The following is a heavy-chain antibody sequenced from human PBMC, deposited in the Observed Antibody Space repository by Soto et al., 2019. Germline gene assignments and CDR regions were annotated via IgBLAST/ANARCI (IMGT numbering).Heavy chain of an antibody. J-gene: IGHJ4*02. CDR1: GFTFSSYG. CDR3: AKDSLRDIWFGEFRADY. D-gene: IGHD3-10*01. V-gene: IGHV3-30*18. Sequence: GGSLRLSCAASGFTFSSYGMHWVRQAPGKGLEWVAVISYDGSDKYYADSVKGRFTISRDNSRNTLYLQMNYLRAEDTAVYYCAKDSLRDIWFGEFRADYWGQGTLVTVSS. CDR2: ISYDGSDK.